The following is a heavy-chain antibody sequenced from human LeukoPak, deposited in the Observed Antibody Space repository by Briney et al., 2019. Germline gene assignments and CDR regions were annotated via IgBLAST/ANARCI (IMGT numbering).Heavy chain of an antibody. CDR1: GFTFSSYA. Sequence: PGRSLRLSCAASGFTFSSYAMHWVRQAPGKGLEGVAVISYDGINKYYADSVKGRFTISRDNSKTTLYPQMNSLRAEDTAVYYCARPQSDWGQGTLVTVSS. V-gene: IGHV3-30-3*01. CDR3: ARPQSD. CDR2: ISYDGINK. J-gene: IGHJ4*02.